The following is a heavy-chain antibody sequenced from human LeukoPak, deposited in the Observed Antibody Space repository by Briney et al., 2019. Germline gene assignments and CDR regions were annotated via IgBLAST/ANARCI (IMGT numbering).Heavy chain of an antibody. D-gene: IGHD5-18*01. J-gene: IGHJ3*02. CDR1: GGSISSYY. Sequence: SETLSLTCTVSGGSISSYYWSWIRQPPGKGLEWIGYIYYSGNTNYNPSLKSRVTISVDTSKNQFSLKPSSVTAADTAVYHCARVREYNYVYDAFDIWGQGTMVTVSS. V-gene: IGHV4-59*01. CDR2: IYYSGNT. CDR3: ARVREYNYVYDAFDI.